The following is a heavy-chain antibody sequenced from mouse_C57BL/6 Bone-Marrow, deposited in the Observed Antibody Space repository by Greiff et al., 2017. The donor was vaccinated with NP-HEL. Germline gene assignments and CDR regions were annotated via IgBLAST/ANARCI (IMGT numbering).Heavy chain of an antibody. CDR3: AREIYYYGSSYRYFDV. V-gene: IGHV1-18*01. Sequence: EVQLQQSGPELVKPGASVKIPCKASGYTFTDYNMDWVKQSHGKSLEWIGDINPNNGGTIYNQKFKGKATLTVDKSSSTAYMELRSLTSEDTAVYYCAREIYYYGSSYRYFDVWGTGTTVTVSS. J-gene: IGHJ1*03. D-gene: IGHD1-1*01. CDR1: GYTFTDYN. CDR2: INPNNGGT.